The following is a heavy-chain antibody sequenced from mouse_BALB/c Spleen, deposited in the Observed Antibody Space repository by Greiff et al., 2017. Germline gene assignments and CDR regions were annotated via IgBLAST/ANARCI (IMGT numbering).Heavy chain of an antibody. CDR1: GYSITSDYA. Sequence: VQLQQSGPGLVKPSQSLSLTCTVTGYSITSDYAWNWIRQFPGNKLEWMGYISYSGSTSYNPSLKSRISITRDTSKNQFFLQLNSVTTEDTATYYCARQGRKAYWGQGTLVTVSA. V-gene: IGHV3-2*02. CDR2: ISYSGST. CDR3: ARQGRKAY. J-gene: IGHJ3*01. D-gene: IGHD3-3*01.